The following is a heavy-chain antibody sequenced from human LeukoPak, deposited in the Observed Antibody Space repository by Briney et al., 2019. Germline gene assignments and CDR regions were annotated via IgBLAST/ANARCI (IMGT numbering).Heavy chain of an antibody. D-gene: IGHD6-19*01. CDR3: AADADRDSSGWYVGY. V-gene: IGHV1-58*02. J-gene: IGHJ4*02. CDR1: GFTFTSSA. CDR2: IVVGSGNT. Sequence: SVKVSCKASGFTFTSSAMQRVRQARGQRLEWIGWIVVGSGNTNYAQKFQERVTITRDMSTSTAYMELSSLRSEDTAVYYCAADADRDSSGWYVGYWGQGTLVTVSS.